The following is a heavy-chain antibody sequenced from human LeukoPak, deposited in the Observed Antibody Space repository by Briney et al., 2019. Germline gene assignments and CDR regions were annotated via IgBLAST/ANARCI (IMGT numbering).Heavy chain of an antibody. V-gene: IGHV3-21*01. CDR1: GFTFSSYS. D-gene: IGHD2-15*01. Sequence: GGSLRLSCAASGFTFSSYSMNWVRQAPGKGLEWVSSISSSSSYIYYADSVKGRFTISRDNAENSLYLQMNSLRAEDTAVYYCASQSVVARAPTNDYWGQGTLVTVSS. CDR2: ISSSSSYI. CDR3: ASQSVVARAPTNDY. J-gene: IGHJ4*02.